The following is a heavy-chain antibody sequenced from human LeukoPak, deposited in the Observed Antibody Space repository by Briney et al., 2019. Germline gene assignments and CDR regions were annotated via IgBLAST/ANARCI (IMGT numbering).Heavy chain of an antibody. CDR3: AKDLITMVRGSPMDV. CDR1: AFTFRTYS. CDR2: LVYDGFYK. D-gene: IGHD3-10*01. Sequence: PGGSLRLSCVASAFTFRTYSMHWVRQAPGKGLEWVALLVYDGFYKYYADSVKGRFTISRDDSRNTLYLQLSSLRAEDTAVYYCAKDLITMVRGSPMDVWGQGTTVTVSS. V-gene: IGHV3-30*18. J-gene: IGHJ6*02.